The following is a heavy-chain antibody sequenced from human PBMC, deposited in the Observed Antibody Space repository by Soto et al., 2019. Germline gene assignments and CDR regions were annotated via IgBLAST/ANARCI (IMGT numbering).Heavy chain of an antibody. CDR1: GGSVSSSNW. D-gene: IGHD2-21*02. CDR2: IYHSGSA. Sequence: QVQLQESGPGLVKPSGTLSLTCAVSGGSVSSSNWWSWVRQSPGKGLEWMGEIYHSGSAHYNPSLKSRDTISLDKSKNPCSLRLTSVTAADTAVYYCARVPGVGVSADDAFAIWGPGTRVIVSS. CDR3: ARVPGVGVSADDAFAI. J-gene: IGHJ3*02. V-gene: IGHV4-4*02.